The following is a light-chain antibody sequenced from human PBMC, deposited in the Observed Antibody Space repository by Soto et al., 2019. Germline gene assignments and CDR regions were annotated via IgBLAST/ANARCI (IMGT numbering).Light chain of an antibody. V-gene: IGLV2-8*01. CDR2: EVN. Sequence: QSVLTQPPSASGSPGQSVTISCTGTSSDVGGHNYVSWYQQHPGKAPKLMIYEVNKRPSGVPDRFSGSKSGNTASLTVSGLQAEDEADYYCSSYAGSNNVLFGGGTKLTVL. CDR1: SSDVGGHNY. CDR3: SSYAGSNNVL. J-gene: IGLJ2*01.